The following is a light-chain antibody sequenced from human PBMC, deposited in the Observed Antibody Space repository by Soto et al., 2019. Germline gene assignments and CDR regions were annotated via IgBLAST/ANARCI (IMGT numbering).Light chain of an antibody. CDR2: STS. J-gene: IGLJ1*01. CDR3: ALFMGNGIAV. Sequence: QAVVTQDSSFSVSPGGTVTLTCGLISGAVSTANNPNWYQQTPGQAPRTLIYSTSTRSSGVPDRFSGSILGNKAPLTITGAQADEESDYYCALFMGNGIAVFGTGTKVTVL. V-gene: IGLV8-61*01. CDR1: SGAVSTANN.